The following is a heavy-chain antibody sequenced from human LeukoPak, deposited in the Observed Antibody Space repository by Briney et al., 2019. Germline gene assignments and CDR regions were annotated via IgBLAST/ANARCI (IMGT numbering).Heavy chain of an antibody. J-gene: IGHJ4*02. D-gene: IGHD6-19*01. CDR3: ASLSDQWLPLALDS. V-gene: IGHV3-30*04. Sequence: PGGSLRLSCAASGFTFSNYALHWVRQAPGKGLEWVALTSFDGDDKHYADSVKGRFTISRDNSANTLYLQLNSPSPEDTAVYYCASLSDQWLPLALDSWGQGTLVTVSS. CDR1: GFTFSNYA. CDR2: TSFDGDDK.